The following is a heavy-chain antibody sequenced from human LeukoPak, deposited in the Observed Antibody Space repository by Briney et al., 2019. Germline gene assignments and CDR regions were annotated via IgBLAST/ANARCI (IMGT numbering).Heavy chain of an antibody. J-gene: IGHJ3*02. CDR1: GGTFSSYA. CDR3: AREPGPSYYDILTGYYAFDI. D-gene: IGHD3-9*01. CDR2: IIPILGKA. V-gene: IGHV1-69*04. Sequence: GATVKVSCKASGGTFSSYAISWVRQAPGQGLEWMGRIIPILGKANYAQKFQGRVTITADKSTSTAYMELSSLRSEDTAVYYCAREPGPSYYDILTGYYAFDIWGQGTMVTVSS.